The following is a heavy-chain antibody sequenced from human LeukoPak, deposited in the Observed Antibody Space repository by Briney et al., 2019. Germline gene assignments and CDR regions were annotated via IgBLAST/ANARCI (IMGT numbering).Heavy chain of an antibody. CDR1: GFTFSSYS. D-gene: IGHD2-15*01. Sequence: PGGSLRLSCAASGFTFSSYSMNWVRQAPGKGLEWVSYISSSSSTIYYADSVKGRFTISRDNAKNSLYLQMNSLRAEDTAVYYCARDDQVVVAATGFDYWGQGTLVTASS. J-gene: IGHJ4*02. CDR3: ARDDQVVVAATGFDY. V-gene: IGHV3-48*01. CDR2: ISSSSSTI.